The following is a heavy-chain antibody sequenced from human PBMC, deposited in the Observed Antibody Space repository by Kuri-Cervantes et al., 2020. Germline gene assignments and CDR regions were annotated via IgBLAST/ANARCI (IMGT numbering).Heavy chain of an antibody. CDR1: NYSISSGYY. D-gene: IGHD5-18*01. V-gene: IGHV4-38-2*01. CDR2: IYHSGTT. Sequence: GSLRLSCGVFNYSISSGYYWGWIRQPPGKGLVWIGAIYHSGTTSYNPSLESRVTISVDTSKNQFSLNLSSVTAADTAAYYCARYRPQYNFGYLVGGDFDFWGQGTLVTVSS. CDR3: ARYRPQYNFGYLVGGDFDF. J-gene: IGHJ4*02.